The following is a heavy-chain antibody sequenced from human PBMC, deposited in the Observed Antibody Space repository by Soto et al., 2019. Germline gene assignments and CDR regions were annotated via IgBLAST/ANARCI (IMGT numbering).Heavy chain of an antibody. CDR2: ISAYDGKT. D-gene: IGHD3-3*01. CDR1: GYTLTELS. V-gene: IGHV1-18*01. Sequence: ASVKVSCKVSGYTLTELSMHWVRQAPGQGLELMGWISAYDGKTTYAEKFQGRVTLTTDTSTSTAYMELRSLRSDDTAIYYCARDPHEFWTSYWFDPWGQGTPVTV. CDR3: ARDPHEFWTSYWFDP. J-gene: IGHJ5*02.